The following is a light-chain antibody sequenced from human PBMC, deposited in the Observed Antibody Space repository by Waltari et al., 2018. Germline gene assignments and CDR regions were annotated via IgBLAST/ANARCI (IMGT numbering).Light chain of an antibody. CDR3: QAWDTSTVV. CDR2: KDG. J-gene: IGLJ2*01. Sequence: SYELTQPPSVSVSPGQTASITCPGDELGDKYVCWYQQKPGQSPMLVIYKDGERPSGIPERFSGSNSGNTATLTISGTQAMDEADYYCQAWDTSTVVFGGGTELTVL. CDR1: ELGDKY. V-gene: IGLV3-1*01.